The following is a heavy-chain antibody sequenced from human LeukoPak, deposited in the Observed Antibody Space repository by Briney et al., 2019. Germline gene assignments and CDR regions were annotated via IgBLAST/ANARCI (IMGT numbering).Heavy chain of an antibody. J-gene: IGHJ4*02. CDR3: TGDNSWIFNY. Sequence: PGGSLRLSCAASGFTFSSYEMNWVRQAPGKGLEWVSYISSSGSTIYYADSVKGRFTISRDNAKNSLYLQMNSLRAEDTAVYYCTGDNSWIFNYWGQGTLVTVSS. V-gene: IGHV3-48*03. D-gene: IGHD1-26*01. CDR1: GFTFSSYE. CDR2: ISSSGSTI.